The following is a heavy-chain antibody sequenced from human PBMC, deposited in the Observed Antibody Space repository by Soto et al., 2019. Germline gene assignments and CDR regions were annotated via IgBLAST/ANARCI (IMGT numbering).Heavy chain of an antibody. CDR2: IYYSGST. V-gene: IGHV4-31*03. Sequence: SETLSLTCTVYGGSISSVCYYWSWIRQHPGKGLEWIGYIYYSGSTYYNPSLKSRVTISVDTSKNQSSLKLSSVTAADTAVYYCARATPLSSIEVNWFDPWGQGTRVTVSS. D-gene: IGHD6-6*01. CDR3: ARATPLSSIEVNWFDP. J-gene: IGHJ5*02. CDR1: GGSISSVCYY.